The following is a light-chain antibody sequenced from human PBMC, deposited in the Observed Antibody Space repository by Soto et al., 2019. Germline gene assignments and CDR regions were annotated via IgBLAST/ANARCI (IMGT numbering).Light chain of an antibody. Sequence: EIVRTQSPGTLSVSPGERATLSCRASQSVSSNLAWYHKKPGHDPRIFIYGASTRATGIPARFSGSGSGTEFNLTISRLQSEDFAVYECQQYNNWPRTFGQGTKVDNK. CDR3: QQYNNWPRT. CDR2: GAS. V-gene: IGKV3-15*01. CDR1: QSVSSN. J-gene: IGKJ1*01.